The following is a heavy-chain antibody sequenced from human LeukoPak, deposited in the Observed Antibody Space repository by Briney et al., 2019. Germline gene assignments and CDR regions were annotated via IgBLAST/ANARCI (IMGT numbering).Heavy chain of an antibody. V-gene: IGHV3-7*01. CDR3: ARIDIVVVPAAIRDYYYYGMDV. CDR2: IKQDGSEK. CDR1: GFTFSSYW. J-gene: IGHJ6*02. D-gene: IGHD2-2*02. Sequence: GGSLRLSCAASGFTFSSYWMSWVRQAPGKGLEWAANIKQDGSEKYYVDSVKGRFTISRDNAKNSLYLQMNSLRAEDTAVYYCARIDIVVVPAAIRDYYYYGMDVWGQGTTVTVSS.